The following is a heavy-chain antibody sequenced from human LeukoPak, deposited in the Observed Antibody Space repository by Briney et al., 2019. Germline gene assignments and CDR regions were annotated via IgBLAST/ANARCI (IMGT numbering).Heavy chain of an antibody. CDR3: ARGGRYGDRDY. J-gene: IGHJ4*02. Sequence: GASVKVSCKASGGTFSRYAINWVRQAPGQGLEWMGRIIPIFGNANYAQRFQGRVTITADESTSTAYMELSSLRSEDTAVYYCARGGRYGDRDYWGQGTLVTVSS. D-gene: IGHD4-17*01. V-gene: IGHV1-69*15. CDR1: GGTFSRYA. CDR2: IIPIFGNA.